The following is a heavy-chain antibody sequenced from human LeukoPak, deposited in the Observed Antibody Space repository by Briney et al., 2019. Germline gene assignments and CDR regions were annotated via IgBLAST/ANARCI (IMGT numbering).Heavy chain of an antibody. Sequence: PGGSLRLSCAASGFTFSSYEMNWVRQAPGKGLEWVSYISTGGGTIYYADSVKGRFTISRDNAKNSLYLQMNSLRAEDTAVYYCAKHYDILTGYYISDYWGQGTLVTVSS. D-gene: IGHD3-9*01. CDR3: AKHYDILTGYYISDY. CDR1: GFTFSSYE. V-gene: IGHV3-48*03. CDR2: ISTGGGTI. J-gene: IGHJ4*02.